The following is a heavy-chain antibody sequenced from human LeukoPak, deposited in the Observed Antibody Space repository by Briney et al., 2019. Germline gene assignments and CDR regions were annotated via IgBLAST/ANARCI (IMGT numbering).Heavy chain of an antibody. D-gene: IGHD3-10*01. CDR2: INPHSGNT. V-gene: IGHV1-18*01. CDR3: ATGELFTGSFDF. Sequence: GASVRLSCKTSGSTFNIIAITWVRQAPGQGLEWMGWINPHSGNTNSAQKVKGRVTLTTDTSTRTAYMELRSLRSDDTAMYYCATGELFTGSFDFWGQGTVVAVSS. CDR1: GSTFNIIA. J-gene: IGHJ4*02.